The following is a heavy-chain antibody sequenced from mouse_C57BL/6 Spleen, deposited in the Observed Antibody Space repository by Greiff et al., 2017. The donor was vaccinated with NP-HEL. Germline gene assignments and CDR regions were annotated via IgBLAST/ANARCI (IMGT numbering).Heavy chain of an antibody. J-gene: IGHJ1*03. CDR2: IDPSDSET. CDR1: GYTFTSYW. V-gene: IGHV1-52*01. CDR3: ARERRGTYWYFDV. Sequence: QVQLQQPGAELVRPGSSVKLSCKASGYTFTSYWMHWVKQRPIQGLEWIGNIDPSDSETHYNQKFKDKATLTVDKSSSTAYMQLSSLTSEDSAVYYCARERRGTYWYFDVWGTGTTVTVSS.